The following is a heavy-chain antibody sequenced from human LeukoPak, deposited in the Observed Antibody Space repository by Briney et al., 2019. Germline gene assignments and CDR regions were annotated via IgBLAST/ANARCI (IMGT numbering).Heavy chain of an antibody. CDR2: MNPNSGNT. J-gene: IGHJ4*02. Sequence: ASVQVSCTASGYTFTSYDINWVRQATGQGLEWMGWMNPNSGNTGYAQKFQGRVTMTRNTSISTAYMELSSLRSEDTAVYYCARGPYSSSSIDYWGQGTLVTVSS. D-gene: IGHD6-6*01. CDR3: ARGPYSSSSIDY. CDR1: GYTFTSYD. V-gene: IGHV1-8*01.